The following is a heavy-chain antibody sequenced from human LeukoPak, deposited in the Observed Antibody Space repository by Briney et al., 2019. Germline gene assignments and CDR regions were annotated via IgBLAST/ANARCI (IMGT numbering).Heavy chain of an antibody. J-gene: IGHJ4*02. Sequence: GGSLRLSCAASGFTSTNYAVNWVRRAPGKGLEWVSILIGSSGSTDYADSVKGRFTISRDTSKNTLFLQMNSLRAEDTAIYYCAKGAYDYIEMGYFDSWGQGTLVTVSS. CDR1: GFTSTNYA. CDR3: AKGAYDYIEMGYFDS. CDR2: LIGSSGST. D-gene: IGHD5-12*01. V-gene: IGHV3-23*01.